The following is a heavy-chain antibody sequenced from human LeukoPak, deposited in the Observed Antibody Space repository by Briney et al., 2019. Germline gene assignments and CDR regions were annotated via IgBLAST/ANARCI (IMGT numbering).Heavy chain of an antibody. V-gene: IGHV1-69*13. CDR2: IIPIFGTA. Sequence: ASVKVSCKASGGTFSSYAISWVRQAPGQGLEWMGGIIPIFGTANYAQKFQGRVTITADESTSTAYMELSSLRSEDTAVYYCARVPDSSSWYGDYYYGMDVWGQGTTVTVSS. CDR3: ARVPDSSSWYGDYYYGMDV. J-gene: IGHJ6*02. D-gene: IGHD6-13*01. CDR1: GGTFSSYA.